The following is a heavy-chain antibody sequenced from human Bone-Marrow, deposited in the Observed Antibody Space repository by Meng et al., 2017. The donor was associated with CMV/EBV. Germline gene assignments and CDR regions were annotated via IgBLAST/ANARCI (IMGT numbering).Heavy chain of an antibody. CDR3: GRGHCSGGTCYSGDY. D-gene: IGHD2-15*01. V-gene: IGHV3-72*01. CDR2: IRNKVHSYTT. Sequence: FTFGDHYMDWVRQAPEKGLEWVDRIRNKVHSYTTEYVASVKGRFTISRDDSKNSVYLQMNSLKTEDTAVYFCGRGHCSGGTCYSGDYWGQGTLVTVSS. CDR1: FTFGDHY. J-gene: IGHJ4*02.